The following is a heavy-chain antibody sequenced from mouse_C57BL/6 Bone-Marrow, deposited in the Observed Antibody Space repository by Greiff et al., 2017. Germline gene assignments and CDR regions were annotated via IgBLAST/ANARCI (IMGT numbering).Heavy chain of an antibody. V-gene: IGHV1-64*01. CDR2: IHPNSGST. J-gene: IGHJ1*03. CDR1: GYTFTSYW. Sequence: QVQLQQPGAELVKPGASVKLSCKASGYTFTSYWMHWVKQRPGHGLEWIGMIHPNSGSTNYNEKFKSKATLTVDKSSSTAYMQLSSLTSEDSAVYYCARKGVRGYFDVWGTGTTVTVSS. D-gene: IGHD2-2*01. CDR3: ARKGVRGYFDV.